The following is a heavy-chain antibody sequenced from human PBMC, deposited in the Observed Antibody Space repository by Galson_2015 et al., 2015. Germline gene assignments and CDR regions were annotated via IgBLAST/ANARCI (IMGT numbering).Heavy chain of an antibody. CDR1: GGSFSGYY. Sequence: LSLTCAVYGGSFSGYYWSWIRQPPGKGLEWIGEINHSGSTNYNPSLKSRVTISVDTSKNQFSLKLSSVTAADTAVYYCARGLIVVVPAAHYGYGMDVWGQGTTVTVSS. CDR3: ARGLIVVVPAAHYGYGMDV. V-gene: IGHV4-34*01. CDR2: INHSGST. D-gene: IGHD2-2*01. J-gene: IGHJ6*02.